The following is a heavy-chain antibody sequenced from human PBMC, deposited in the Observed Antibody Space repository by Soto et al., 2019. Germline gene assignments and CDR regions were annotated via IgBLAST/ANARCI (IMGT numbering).Heavy chain of an antibody. CDR3: AKDAEGDPYYFDY. J-gene: IGHJ4*02. CDR2: ISGSGGST. CDR1: EFTFTTYA. Sequence: PGGSLRLSCAASEFTFTTYAMSWVRQAPGKGLEWVSAISGSGGSTYYADSVKGRFTISRDNSKNTLYLQMNSLRAEGTAVYYCAKDAEGDPYYFDYWGQGTLVTVSS. D-gene: IGHD2-21*01. V-gene: IGHV3-23*01.